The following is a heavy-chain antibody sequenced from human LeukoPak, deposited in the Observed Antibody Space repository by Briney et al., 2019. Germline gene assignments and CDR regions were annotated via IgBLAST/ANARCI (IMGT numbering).Heavy chain of an antibody. CDR2: INSDGSST. Sequence: GGSLRLSCAASGFIFSSYWMHWVRQAPGKGLVWVSRINSDGSSTSYADSVKGRFTISRDNAKDTLYLQMNGLRAEDTAVYCCARGWYYSQYYFDYWGQGTLVTVSS. J-gene: IGHJ4*02. CDR1: GFIFSSYW. D-gene: IGHD4-11*01. V-gene: IGHV3-74*01. CDR3: ARGWYYSQYYFDY.